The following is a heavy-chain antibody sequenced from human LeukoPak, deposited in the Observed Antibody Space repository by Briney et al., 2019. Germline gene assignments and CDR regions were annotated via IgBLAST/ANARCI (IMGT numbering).Heavy chain of an antibody. V-gene: IGHV3-23*01. CDR2: ISGSGGST. Sequence: PGGSLRLSCAASGFTFSSYGMSWVRQAPGKGLEWVSAISGSGGSTYYADSVKGRFTISRDNSKNTLYLQMNSLRAEDTAVYYCAKYYYGSGSYYNPIDAFDIWGQGTMVTVSS. J-gene: IGHJ3*02. CDR3: AKYYYGSGSYYNPIDAFDI. D-gene: IGHD3-10*01. CDR1: GFTFSSYG.